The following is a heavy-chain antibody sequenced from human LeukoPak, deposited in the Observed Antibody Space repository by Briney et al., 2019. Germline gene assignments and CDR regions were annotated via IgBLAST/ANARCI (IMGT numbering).Heavy chain of an antibody. CDR1: GFPFDDYA. Sequence: PLRLSCATSGFPFDDYAMHWVRRAPGKGLEWVSGISWNSGSIGYAASVRGRFTISRDNAKNSLYRKMNSLRAEDTALYYCAKDHYYDSSGYCFDYWGQGTLVTVSS. CDR2: ISWNSGSI. D-gene: IGHD3-22*01. V-gene: IGHV3-9*01. J-gene: IGHJ4*02. CDR3: AKDHYYDSSGYCFDY.